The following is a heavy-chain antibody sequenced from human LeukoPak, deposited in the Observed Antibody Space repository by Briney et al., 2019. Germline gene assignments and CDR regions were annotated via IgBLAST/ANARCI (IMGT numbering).Heavy chain of an antibody. V-gene: IGHV3-7*01. CDR2: INHDGTEK. D-gene: IGHD2-15*01. CDR3: XXXXGXESXPXTVXGGLLV. J-gene: IGHJ6*04. Sequence: GGSLRLSCVAFEFTPTTFWMTWVRRAPGKGLEWVANINHDGTEKYYLDSVRGRFTISRDNANNSLYLQLNSLTAADTAVDYXXXXXGXESXPXTVXGGLLVXGKGTTVIVSS. CDR1: EFTPTTFW.